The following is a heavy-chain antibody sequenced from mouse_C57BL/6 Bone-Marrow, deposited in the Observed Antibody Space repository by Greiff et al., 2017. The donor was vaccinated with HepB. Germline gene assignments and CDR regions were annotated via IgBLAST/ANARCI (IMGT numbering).Heavy chain of an antibody. Sequence: VQLQQPGAELVKPGASVKLSCKASGYTFTSYWMHWVKQRPGQGLEWIGMIHPNSGSTNYNEKFKSKATLTVDKSSSTAYMQLSSLTSEDSAVYYCARHYSNFWYVDVWGTGTTGTVSS. CDR3: ARHYSNFWYVDV. D-gene: IGHD2-5*01. CDR1: GYTFTSYW. J-gene: IGHJ1*03. CDR2: IHPNSGST. V-gene: IGHV1-64*01.